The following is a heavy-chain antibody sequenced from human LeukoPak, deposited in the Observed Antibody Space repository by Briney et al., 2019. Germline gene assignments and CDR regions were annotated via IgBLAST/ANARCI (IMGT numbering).Heavy chain of an antibody. D-gene: IGHD6-13*01. CDR3: ARLEPLAAAEPPTALY. J-gene: IGHJ4*02. Sequence: GSLRLSCAASGFTVNSKRMSWVRQAPGKGLEWVSTIYNDGSTYYADSVKGRFTISRDNAKNSLYLQMNSLRAEDTAVYYCARLEPLAAAEPPTALYWGQGTLVTVSS. CDR2: IYNDGST. V-gene: IGHV3-66*04. CDR1: GFTVNSKR.